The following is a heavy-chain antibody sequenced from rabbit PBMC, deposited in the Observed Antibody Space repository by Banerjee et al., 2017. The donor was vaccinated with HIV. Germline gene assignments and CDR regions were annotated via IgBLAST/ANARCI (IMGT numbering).Heavy chain of an antibody. CDR2: INTSSGNT. Sequence: QSLQESGGGLFQPGGSLALTCKASGFSLSNNYVMCWVRQAPGKGLEWIGCINTSSGNTVYASWAKGRFTVFKASSTTVTLQMTSLIVADTATYFCARDLSSSGWSDFALWGQGTLVTVS. CDR3: ARDLSSSGWSDFAL. V-gene: IGHV1S40*01. J-gene: IGHJ3*01. D-gene: IGHD4-1*01. CDR1: GFSLSNNYV.